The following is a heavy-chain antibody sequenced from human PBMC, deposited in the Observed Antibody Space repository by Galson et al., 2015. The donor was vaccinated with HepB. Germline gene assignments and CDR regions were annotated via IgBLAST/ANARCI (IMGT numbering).Heavy chain of an antibody. J-gene: IGHJ5*02. D-gene: IGHD1-7*01. CDR3: ATADPKLSENWFDP. CDR2: FDPEDGET. V-gene: IGHV1-24*01. Sequence: SVKVSCKVSGYTLTELSMHWVRQAPGKGLEWMGGFDPEDGETIYAQKFQGRVTMTEDTSTDTAYMELSSLRSEDTAVYYCATADPKLSENWFDPWGQGTLVTVSS. CDR1: GYTLTELS.